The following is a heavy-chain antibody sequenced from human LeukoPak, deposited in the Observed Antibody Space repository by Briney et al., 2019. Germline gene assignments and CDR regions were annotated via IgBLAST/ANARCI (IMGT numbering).Heavy chain of an antibody. Sequence: ASVKVSCKASGYTFTSYAMNWVRQAPGQGLEWMGWINTNTGNPTYAQGFTGRFVFSLDTSVSTAYLQISGLKAEDTAVYYCAREDCSSTSCYHSLQFDLWGRGTLVTVSS. J-gene: IGHJ2*01. D-gene: IGHD2-2*01. CDR2: INTNTGNP. CDR3: AREDCSSTSCYHSLQFDL. CDR1: GYTFTSYA. V-gene: IGHV7-4-1*02.